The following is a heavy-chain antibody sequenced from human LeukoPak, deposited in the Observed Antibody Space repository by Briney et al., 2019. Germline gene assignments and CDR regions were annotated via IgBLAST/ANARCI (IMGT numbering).Heavy chain of an antibody. CDR2: ISGSGGNT. Sequence: PGGSLRLSCGASGFTFSSYAMTWVRQAPGKGLDWVSTISGSGGNTYYADSVKGRFTISRDNSKNTLYLRMNSLRAEDTAVYYCAKHRMVRGIITDSYFDHWGQGILVTVSS. D-gene: IGHD3-10*01. CDR3: AKHRMVRGIITDSYFDH. J-gene: IGHJ4*02. CDR1: GFTFSSYA. V-gene: IGHV3-23*01.